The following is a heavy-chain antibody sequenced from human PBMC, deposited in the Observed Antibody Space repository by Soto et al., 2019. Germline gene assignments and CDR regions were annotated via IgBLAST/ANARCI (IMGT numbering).Heavy chain of an antibody. J-gene: IGHJ4*02. CDR1: GGSFSGYY. D-gene: IGHD2-21*02. CDR3: AREGRGRYCGGDCYSQYFDY. Sequence: TLSLTCAVYGGSFSGYYWTWIRQPPGTGLEWIGEINHSGSTYYNPSLKSRVTISVDTSKNQFSLKLSSVTAADTAVYYCAREGRGRYCGGDCYSQYFDYWGQGTLVTDSS. CDR2: INHSGST. V-gene: IGHV4-34*09.